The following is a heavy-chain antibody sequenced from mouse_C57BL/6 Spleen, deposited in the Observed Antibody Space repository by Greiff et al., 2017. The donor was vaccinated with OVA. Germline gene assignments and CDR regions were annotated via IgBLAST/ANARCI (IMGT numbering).Heavy chain of an antibody. Sequence: QVQLQQPGAELVKPGASVKLSCKASGYTFTSYWMHWVKQRPGQGLEWIGMIHPNSGSTNYNEKFKSKATLTVDKSSSTAYMQLSSLTSEDSAVYDCARDGDYDGFWFAYWGQGTLVTVSA. CDR1: GYTFTSYW. CDR2: IHPNSGST. J-gene: IGHJ3*01. D-gene: IGHD1-2*01. V-gene: IGHV1-64*01. CDR3: ARDGDYDGFWFAY.